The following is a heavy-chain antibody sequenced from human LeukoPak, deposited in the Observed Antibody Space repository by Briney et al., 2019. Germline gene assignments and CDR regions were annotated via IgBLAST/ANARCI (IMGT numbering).Heavy chain of an antibody. CDR3: ARDRAWSTIETLQLDY. Sequence: ASVKVSCKASGGTFSSYAISWVRQAPGQGLEWMGGTIPIFGTAHYAQKFQGRVTITADESTSTAYMELSSLKSEDTAVYYCARDRAWSTIETLQLDYWGQGTLVTVSS. D-gene: IGHD5/OR15-5a*01. J-gene: IGHJ4*02. V-gene: IGHV1-69*13. CDR1: GGTFSSYA. CDR2: TIPIFGTA.